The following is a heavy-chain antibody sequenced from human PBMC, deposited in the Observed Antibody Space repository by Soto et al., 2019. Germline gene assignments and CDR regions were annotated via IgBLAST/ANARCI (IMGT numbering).Heavy chain of an antibody. D-gene: IGHD6-19*01. J-gene: IGHJ4*02. V-gene: IGHV3-21*01. CDR2: ISSRGTYI. Sequence: ECGGGLVKPGGSLRLSCAASGFTFSNRTMNWVRQAPGRGLEWVSSISSRGTYIYYADSVKGRFTISRDNAKNSLYLQTNSLRAEDTAVYYCARVPQRIAVAGTSNRYYFDYWGRGILVTVSS. CDR3: ARVPQRIAVAGTSNRYYFDY. CDR1: GFTFSNRT.